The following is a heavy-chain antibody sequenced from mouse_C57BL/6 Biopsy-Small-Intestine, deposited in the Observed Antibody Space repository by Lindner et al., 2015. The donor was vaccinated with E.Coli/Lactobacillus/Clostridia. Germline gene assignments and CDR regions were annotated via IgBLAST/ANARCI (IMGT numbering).Heavy chain of an antibody. V-gene: IGHV1-82*01. Sequence: VQLQESGPELVKPGASVKISCKASGYAFSSSWMNWVKQRPGKGLEWIGRIYPGDGDTNYNGKFKGKATLTADKSSSTAYMQLSSLTSEDSAVYYCARPSPFYWYFDVWGTGTTVTVSS. CDR2: IYPGDGDT. CDR1: GYAFSSSW. J-gene: IGHJ1*03. CDR3: ARPSPFYWYFDV.